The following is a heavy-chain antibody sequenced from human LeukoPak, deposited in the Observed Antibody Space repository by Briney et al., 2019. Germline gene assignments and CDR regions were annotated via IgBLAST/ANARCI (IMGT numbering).Heavy chain of an antibody. CDR3: ARGGDYDFWSGYYGSGNWFDP. D-gene: IGHD3-3*01. V-gene: IGHV1-8*01. J-gene: IGHJ5*02. CDR2: MNPNSGNT. CDR1: GYTFASYD. Sequence: GASVKVSCKASGYTFASYDINWVRQATGQGLEWMGWMNPNSGNTGYAQKFQGRVTMTRNTSISTAYMELSSLRSEDTAVYYCARGGDYDFWSGYYGSGNWFDPWGQGTLATVSS.